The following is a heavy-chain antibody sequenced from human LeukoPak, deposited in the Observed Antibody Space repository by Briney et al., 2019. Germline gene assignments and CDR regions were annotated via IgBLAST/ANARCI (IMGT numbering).Heavy chain of an antibody. J-gene: IGHJ4*02. CDR1: GGTFSSYD. CDR2: IIPIFGTA. V-gene: IGHV1-69*06. Sequence: SVKVSCKASGGTFSSYDISWVRQAPGQGLEWMGGIIPIFGTANYAQKFQGRVTITADKSTSTAYMELSSLRSEDTAVYYCAREGYSDGYDYWGQGTLVTVSS. CDR3: AREGYSDGYDY. D-gene: IGHD5-18*01.